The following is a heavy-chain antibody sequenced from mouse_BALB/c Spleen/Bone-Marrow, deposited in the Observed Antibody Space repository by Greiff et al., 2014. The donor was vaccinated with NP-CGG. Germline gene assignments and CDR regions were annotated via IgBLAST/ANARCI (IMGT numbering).Heavy chain of an antibody. Sequence: VQLKESGAELVRSGASVKLSCTASGFNIKDYYMHWVKQRPEQGLEWIGWIDPENGDTEYAPKFQGKATLTADTSSNTAYLHLSSLTSEDTAVYYCARGGAPDHWGPGTTLTVSS. CDR1: GFNIKDYY. J-gene: IGHJ2*01. D-gene: IGHD3-3*01. CDR3: ARGGAPDH. CDR2: IDPENGDT. V-gene: IGHV14-4*02.